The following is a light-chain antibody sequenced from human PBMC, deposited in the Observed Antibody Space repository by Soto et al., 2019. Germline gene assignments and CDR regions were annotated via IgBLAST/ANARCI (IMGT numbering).Light chain of an antibody. V-gene: IGKV3-20*01. CDR2: GAS. CDR3: QQYGSSPPNT. CDR1: QGIGDT. Sequence: EVVLTQSPATLSVSPGEGVTLSCRASQGIGDTLAWYQQKPGQAPRLLIYGASSRATGIPDRFSGSGSGTDFTLTISRLEPEDFAVYYCQQYGSSPPNTFGQGTKVDIK. J-gene: IGKJ1*01.